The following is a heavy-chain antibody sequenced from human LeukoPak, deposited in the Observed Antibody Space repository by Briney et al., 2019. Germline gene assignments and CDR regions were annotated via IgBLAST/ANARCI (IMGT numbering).Heavy chain of an antibody. CDR1: GFTFDDYG. D-gene: IGHD3-10*01. Sequence: GGSLRLSCAASGFTFDDYGMSWVRQAPGKGLEWVSGINWNGGSTAYADSVKGRFTISRDNAKNSLYLQMNSLRAEDTALYHCARGETYLYYYNMDVWGKGTTVTVSS. CDR2: INWNGGST. J-gene: IGHJ6*03. V-gene: IGHV3-20*01. CDR3: ARGETYLYYYNMDV.